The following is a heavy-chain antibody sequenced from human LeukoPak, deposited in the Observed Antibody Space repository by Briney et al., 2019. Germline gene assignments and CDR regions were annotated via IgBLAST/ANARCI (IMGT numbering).Heavy chain of an antibody. D-gene: IGHD3-22*01. Sequence: PSETLSLTCAVYGGSFSGYYWSWIRQPPGKGLEWIGEINHSGSTNYDPSLKSRVTISVDTSKSQFSLKLSSVTAADTAVYYCARVRTQLFITMIVVVRDAFDIWGQGTMVTVSS. CDR2: INHSGST. CDR1: GGSFSGYY. V-gene: IGHV4-34*01. CDR3: ARVRTQLFITMIVVVRDAFDI. J-gene: IGHJ3*02.